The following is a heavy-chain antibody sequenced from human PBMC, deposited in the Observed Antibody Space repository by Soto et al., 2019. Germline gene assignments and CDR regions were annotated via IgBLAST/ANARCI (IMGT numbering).Heavy chain of an antibody. CDR3: ARMPRYSYPTSDPLDN. CDR1: GGTFNTYT. Sequence: SVKVSCKASGGTFNTYTFSWVRQAPGQGLEWMGSILPIMGSVNYAHDFRGRLSITADPSTTTAYMELTSLTPHDTAIYYCARMPRYSYPTSDPLDNRGKGTLVPVSS. CDR2: ILPIMGSV. V-gene: IGHV1-69*08. J-gene: IGHJ4*02. D-gene: IGHD2-15*01.